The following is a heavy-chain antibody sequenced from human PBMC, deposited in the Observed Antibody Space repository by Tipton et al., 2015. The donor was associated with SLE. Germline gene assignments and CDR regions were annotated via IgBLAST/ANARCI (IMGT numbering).Heavy chain of an antibody. CDR1: GGSISSSSYH. CDR2: IYYSGST. D-gene: IGHD2-2*02. V-gene: IGHV4-39*07. CDR3: ARDRDIVLEPVPIPPAFDI. Sequence: TLSLTCTVSGGSISSSSYHWGWIRQSPGKGLEWIGSIYYSGSTNYNPSLKSRVTVSADTSKNQFSLNLSSVTAADTAVYYCARDRDIVLEPVPIPPAFDIWGQGTMVTVSS. J-gene: IGHJ3*02.